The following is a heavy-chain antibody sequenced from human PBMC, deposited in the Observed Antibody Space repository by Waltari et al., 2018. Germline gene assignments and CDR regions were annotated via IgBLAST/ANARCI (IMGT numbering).Heavy chain of an antibody. V-gene: IGHV4-34*01. J-gene: IGHJ4*02. CDR1: GGSFSGYY. CDR3: ARVHDYYDSTPIDY. CDR2: INKSGST. D-gene: IGHD3-22*01. Sequence: QVQLQQWGAGLLKPSETLSLTCAVYGGSFSGYYWSWIRPPPGKGLEWIGEINKSGSTTYNPTLKSRVTISVDTSKNQFSLKLSSVTAADTAVYYCARVHDYYDSTPIDYWGQGTLVTVSS.